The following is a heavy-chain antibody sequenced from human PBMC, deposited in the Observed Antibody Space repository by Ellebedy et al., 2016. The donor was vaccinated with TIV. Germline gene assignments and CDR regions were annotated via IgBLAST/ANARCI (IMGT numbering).Heavy chain of an antibody. CDR1: GFNHRTYA. Sequence: GGSLRLXXAASGFNHRTYAMHWVRQAPGKGLEWVAVITYDGSNKYYADSVKGRFTISRDNSMNTLYLQMNSLRVEDTAMYYCARENSALDIWGQGTMVTVSS. J-gene: IGHJ3*02. V-gene: IGHV3-30*04. D-gene: IGHD2/OR15-2a*01. CDR3: ARENSALDI. CDR2: ITYDGSNK.